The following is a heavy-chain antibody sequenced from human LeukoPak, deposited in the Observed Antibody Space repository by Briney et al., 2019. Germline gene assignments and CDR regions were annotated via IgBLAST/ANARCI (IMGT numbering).Heavy chain of an antibody. J-gene: IGHJ6*03. CDR3: AREVSCSSTSCQAYYYCYMYV. CDR2: ISYVGSNK. D-gene: IGHD2-2*01. Sequence: GGSLRLSCAASGFTFSSYAMHWVRQAPGKGLEWVAVISYVGSNKYYADSVKGRFTISRDNAKNSLYLQMNSLRAEDTAVYYCAREVSCSSTSCQAYYYCYMYVWGKGTTVTVSS. V-gene: IGHV3-30-3*01. CDR1: GFTFSSYA.